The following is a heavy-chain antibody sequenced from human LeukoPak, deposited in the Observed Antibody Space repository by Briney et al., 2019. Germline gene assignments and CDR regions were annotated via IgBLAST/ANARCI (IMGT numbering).Heavy chain of an antibody. Sequence: PSETLSLTCTVSGGSISSGSYYWSWIRQPAGKGLEWIGYIHYSGSTNYNPSLKSRVTISVDTSKNQFSLKLSSVTAADTAVYYCARTTEGGYTYGYFYYYYMDVWGKGTTVTISS. V-gene: IGHV4-61*10. CDR2: IHYSGST. CDR1: GGSISSGSYY. CDR3: ARTTEGGYTYGYFYYYYMDV. D-gene: IGHD5-18*01. J-gene: IGHJ6*03.